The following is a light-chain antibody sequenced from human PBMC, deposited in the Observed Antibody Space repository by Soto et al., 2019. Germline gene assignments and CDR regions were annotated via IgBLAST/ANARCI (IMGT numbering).Light chain of an antibody. V-gene: IGKV3-20*01. J-gene: IGKJ5*01. Sequence: EILLTQSPATLSLSPGERATLSCSASQSVSSYLAWYQQKPGQAPRLLIYGASSRATGIPDRFSGSGSGTDFTLTISRLEPEDFAVYYCQQYGSSPSITFGQGTRLEIK. CDR2: GAS. CDR3: QQYGSSPSIT. CDR1: QSVSSY.